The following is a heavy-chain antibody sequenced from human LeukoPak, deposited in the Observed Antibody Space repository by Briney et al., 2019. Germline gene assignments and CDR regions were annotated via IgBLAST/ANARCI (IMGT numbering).Heavy chain of an antibody. CDR2: IYTSGST. CDR1: GGSISSGSYY. J-gene: IGHJ4*02. Sequence: SQTLSLTCTVSGGSISSGSYYWSWIRQPAGKGLEWIGRIYTSGSTNYNPSLKSRVTMSVDTSKNQFSLKLSSMTAADTAVYYCARESGSSWCFDYWGQGTLVTVSS. V-gene: IGHV4-61*02. D-gene: IGHD6-13*01. CDR3: ARESGSSWCFDY.